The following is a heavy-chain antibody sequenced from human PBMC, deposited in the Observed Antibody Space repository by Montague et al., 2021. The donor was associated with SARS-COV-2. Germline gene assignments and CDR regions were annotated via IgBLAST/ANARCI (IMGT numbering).Heavy chain of an antibody. CDR1: GGSISSSSYY. D-gene: IGHD3-3*01. V-gene: IGHV4-31*03. Sequence: TLSLTCTVSGGSISSSSYYWDWIRQHPGKGLEWIGYIYYSGSTYYNPSLKSRVTISVDTSKNQFSLKLSSVTAADTAVYYCARVVTIFGVGDTFDYWGQGTLVTVSS. CDR2: IYYSGST. J-gene: IGHJ4*02. CDR3: ARVVTIFGVGDTFDY.